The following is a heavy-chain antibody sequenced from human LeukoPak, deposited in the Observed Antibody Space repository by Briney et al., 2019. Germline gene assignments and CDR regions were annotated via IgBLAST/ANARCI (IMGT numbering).Heavy chain of an antibody. Sequence: PSETLSLTCTVSGDSISSANYYWTWIRQHPGQGLEWIGYICYSGTTYYNPSLRSRLTISVDASKNQFSLRLSSLTAADTAVYFCARKKDDGDYHIDYWGQGTLVTVSS. CDR1: GDSISSANYY. CDR2: ICYSGTT. V-gene: IGHV4-31*03. CDR3: ARKKDDGDYHIDY. J-gene: IGHJ4*02. D-gene: IGHD4-17*01.